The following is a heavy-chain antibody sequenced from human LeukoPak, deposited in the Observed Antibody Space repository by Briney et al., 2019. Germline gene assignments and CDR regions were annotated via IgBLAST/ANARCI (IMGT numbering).Heavy chain of an antibody. CDR3: AKDPRAAMVPRWWFDP. CDR1: GFSFSSYE. V-gene: IGHV3-23*01. Sequence: GGSLRLSCAASGFSFSSYEMNWVRQAPGKGLEWVSAISGSGGSTYYADSVKGRFTISRDNSKNTLYLQMNSLRAEDTAVYYCAKDPRAAMVPRWWFDPWGQGTLVTVSS. D-gene: IGHD5-18*01. CDR2: ISGSGGST. J-gene: IGHJ5*02.